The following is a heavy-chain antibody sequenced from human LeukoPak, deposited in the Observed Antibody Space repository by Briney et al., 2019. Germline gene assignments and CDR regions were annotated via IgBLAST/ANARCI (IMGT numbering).Heavy chain of an antibody. CDR2: IYHSGST. J-gene: IGHJ6*03. V-gene: IGHV4-38-2*02. D-gene: IGHD3-10*01. Sequence: SETLSLTCTVSGYSISSGYYWGWIRQPPGKGLEWIGSIYHSGSTYYNPSLKSRVTISVDTSKNQFSLKLSSVTAADTAVYYCARAGSASEYSYYYYYYMDVWGKGTTVTVSS. CDR1: GYSISSGYY. CDR3: ARAGSASEYSYYYYYYMDV.